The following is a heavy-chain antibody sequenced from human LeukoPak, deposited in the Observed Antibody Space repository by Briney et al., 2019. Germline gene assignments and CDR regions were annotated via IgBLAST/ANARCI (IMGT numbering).Heavy chain of an antibody. CDR1: GYTFINYY. J-gene: IGHJ4*02. D-gene: IGHD6-13*01. CDR3: ARENQPAGARFFDH. Sequence: ASVKVSRKASGYTFINYYIHWVRQAPGQGLECMGIINPGGGSTSYVPKFQGRVIMTRDTSTSTVYMELSSVRCEDTAVYYCARENQPAGARFFDHWGQGILVTVSS. CDR2: INPGGGST. V-gene: IGHV1-46*01.